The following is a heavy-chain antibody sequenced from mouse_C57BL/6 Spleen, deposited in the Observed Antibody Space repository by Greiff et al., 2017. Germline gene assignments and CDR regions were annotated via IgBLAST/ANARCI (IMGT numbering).Heavy chain of an antibody. D-gene: IGHD2-4*01. Sequence: QVHVKQSGAELVRPGTSVKVSCKASGYAFTNYLIEWVKQRPGQGLEWIGVINPGSGGTNYNEKFKGKATLTADKSSSTAYMQLSSLTSEDSAVYFCARGKYDSLWFDYWGQGTTLTVSS. V-gene: IGHV1-54*01. CDR1: GYAFTNYL. J-gene: IGHJ2*01. CDR2: INPGSGGT. CDR3: ARGKYDSLWFDY.